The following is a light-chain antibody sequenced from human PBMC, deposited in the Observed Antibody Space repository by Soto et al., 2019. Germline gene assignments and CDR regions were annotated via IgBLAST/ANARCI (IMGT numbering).Light chain of an antibody. CDR1: SRHSSYV. J-gene: IGLJ2*01. Sequence: QLVLTQSPSASASLGASVKLTCTLSSRHSSYVIAWHQQQPEKGPRYLMKLNSDGRHTKGDGIPDRFSGSSSGTERYLTISSLQSEDEADYYCQTWGTGILVFGGGTKLTVL. CDR2: LNSDGRH. V-gene: IGLV4-69*01. CDR3: QTWGTGILV.